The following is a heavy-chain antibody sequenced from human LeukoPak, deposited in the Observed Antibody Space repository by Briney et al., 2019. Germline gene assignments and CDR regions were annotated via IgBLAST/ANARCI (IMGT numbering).Heavy chain of an antibody. J-gene: IGHJ4*02. D-gene: IGHD6-13*01. CDR2: IYYSGST. CDR1: GGSISSYY. CDR3: ARSGRGIAAADFDS. V-gene: IGHV4-59*01. Sequence: SETLSLTCTVSGGSISSYYWSWIRQPPGKGLEWIGYIYYSGSTNYNPSLKSRVTISVDTSKNQFSLKLSSVTAADTAVYYCARSGRGIAAADFDSWGQGTLVTVSS.